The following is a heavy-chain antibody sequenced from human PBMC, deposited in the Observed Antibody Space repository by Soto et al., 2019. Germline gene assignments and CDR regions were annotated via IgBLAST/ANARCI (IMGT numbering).Heavy chain of an antibody. V-gene: IGHV3-11*01. D-gene: IGHD5-18*01. CDR1: GFTFSDYY. CDR3: ARERYGYGPYYFDY. Sequence: GGSLRLSCAASGFTFSDYYMSRIRQAPGKGLEWVSSITSSGSTTYYTDSVKGRFTISRDNAKNSLYLQMNSLRAEDTAVYYCARERYGYGPYYFDYWGQGTLVTVSS. J-gene: IGHJ4*02. CDR2: ITSSGSTT.